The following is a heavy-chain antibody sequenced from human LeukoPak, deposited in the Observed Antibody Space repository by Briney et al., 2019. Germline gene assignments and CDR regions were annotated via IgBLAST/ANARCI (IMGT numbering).Heavy chain of an antibody. J-gene: IGHJ4*02. D-gene: IGHD3-10*01. CDR2: IYYSGST. CDR3: ARVHGSGSQLGAYYFDY. CDR1: GGSISSHY. Sequence: PSETLSLTCTVSGGSISSHYWSWIRQPPGKELVWIGYIYYSGSTTYNPSLKSRVTISVDTSKNQFSLKLSSVTAADTAVYYCARVHGSGSQLGAYYFDYWGQGTLVTVSS. V-gene: IGHV4-59*11.